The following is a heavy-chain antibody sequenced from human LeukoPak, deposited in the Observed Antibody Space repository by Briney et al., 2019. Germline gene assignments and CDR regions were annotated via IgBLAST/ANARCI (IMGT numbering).Heavy chain of an antibody. J-gene: IGHJ6*03. CDR3: ARVQLERLHYYYYYMDV. D-gene: IGHD1-1*01. Sequence: ASVKVSCKASGYTFTSYGISWVRQAPGQGLEWMGIINPSGGSTSYAQKFQGRVTMTRDTSTSTVYMELSSLRSEDTAVYYCARVQLERLHYYYYYMDVWGKGTTVTVSS. CDR2: INPSGGST. V-gene: IGHV1-46*01. CDR1: GYTFTSYG.